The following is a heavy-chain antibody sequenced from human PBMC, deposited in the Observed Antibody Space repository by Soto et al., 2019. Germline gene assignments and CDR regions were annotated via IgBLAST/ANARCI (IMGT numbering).Heavy chain of an antibody. CDR2: ISGSGGST. CDR3: AKKHDFWSGYYTSFDY. J-gene: IGHJ4*02. V-gene: IGHV3-23*01. D-gene: IGHD3-3*01. Sequence: GGSLRLSCAASGFTFSSYAMSWVRQAPGKGLEWVSAISGSGGSTYYADSVKGRFTISRDNSKNTLYLQMNSLRAEDTAVYYCAKKHDFWSGYYTSFDYWGQGTLVTVSS. CDR1: GFTFSSYA.